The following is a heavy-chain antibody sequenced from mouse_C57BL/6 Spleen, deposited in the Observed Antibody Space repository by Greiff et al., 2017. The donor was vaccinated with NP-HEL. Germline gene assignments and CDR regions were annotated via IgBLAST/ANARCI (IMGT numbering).Heavy chain of an antibody. CDR3: AVGYGNPAWFAD. CDR1: GYTFTSYW. V-gene: IGHV1-52*01. Sequence: QVQLQQPGAELVRPGSSVKLSCKASGYTFTSYWMHWVKQRPIQGLEWIGNIDPSDSETHYNQKFKDKATLTVDKSSSTASMHLRSLTSAPSAFFYGAVGYGNPAWFADWGQGTLVTVSA. J-gene: IGHJ3*01. CDR2: IDPSDSET. D-gene: IGHD2-10*02.